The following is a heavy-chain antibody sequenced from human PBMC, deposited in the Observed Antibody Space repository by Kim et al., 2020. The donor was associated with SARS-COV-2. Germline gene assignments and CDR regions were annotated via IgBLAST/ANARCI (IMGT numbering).Heavy chain of an antibody. V-gene: IGHV3-53*05. Sequence: GGSLRLSCSASGFLVNSNYMTWVRQAPGKGLEWVSVMYAGGSAYYADSVKGRFTISRDLSRNMLFLEMNSLTVEDTGKYYCTKFAYWAQGTQVTVCS. D-gene: IGHD3-10*01. CDR2: MYAGGSA. J-gene: IGHJ4*02. CDR1: GFLVNSNY. CDR3: TKFAY.